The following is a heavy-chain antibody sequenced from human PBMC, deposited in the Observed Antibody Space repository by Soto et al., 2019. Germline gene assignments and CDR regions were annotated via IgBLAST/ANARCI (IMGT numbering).Heavy chain of an antibody. D-gene: IGHD2-15*01. V-gene: IGHV3-33*06. J-gene: IGHJ4*02. CDR3: AKDGDRTYCSDGNCAFFDS. CDR1: GFTFNKYG. Sequence: GGSLRLSCAASGFTFNKYGIHWVRQAPGKGPERVAVIWHDGSGKYYADSVKDRFTISRDNSKKMVYLQMKSLRVDDTATYYCAKDGDRTYCSDGNCAFFDSWGQGALVTVSS. CDR2: IWHDGSGK.